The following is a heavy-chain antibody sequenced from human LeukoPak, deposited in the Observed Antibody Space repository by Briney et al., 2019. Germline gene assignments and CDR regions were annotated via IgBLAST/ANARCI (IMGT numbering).Heavy chain of an antibody. Sequence: PGGSLRLSCAASELTLSTYWIGWVRQAPGKGLEWVANIKQDGSEKFYVDSVKGRFAISRDNAKNSLYLQINSLRAEDTAVYYCTRGLVFDYWGQGTLVSVSS. V-gene: IGHV3-7*04. CDR1: ELTLSTYW. J-gene: IGHJ4*02. D-gene: IGHD2-8*02. CDR3: TRGLVFDY. CDR2: IKQDGSEK.